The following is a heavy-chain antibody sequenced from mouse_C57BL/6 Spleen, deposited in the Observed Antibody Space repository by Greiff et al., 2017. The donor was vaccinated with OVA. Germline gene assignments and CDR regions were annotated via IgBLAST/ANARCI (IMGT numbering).Heavy chain of an antibody. J-gene: IGHJ4*01. CDR3: ARYPFYDYDGGYAMDY. CDR1: GYTFTSYW. V-gene: IGHV1-64*01. CDR2: IHPNSGST. Sequence: VQLQQPGAELVKPGASVKLSCKASGYTFTSYWMHWVKQRPGQGLEWIGMIHPNSGSTNYNEKFKSKATLTVDKSSSTAYMQLSSLTSEDSAVYFCARYPFYDYDGGYAMDYWGQGTSVTVSS. D-gene: IGHD2-4*01.